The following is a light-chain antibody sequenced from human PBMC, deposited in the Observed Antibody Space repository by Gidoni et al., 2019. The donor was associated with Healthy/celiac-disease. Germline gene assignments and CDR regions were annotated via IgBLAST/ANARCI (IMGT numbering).Light chain of an antibody. J-gene: IGKJ4*01. CDR2: DAS. Sequence: ELVLTQSPATLSLSPGERATLSCRASQSVSSYLAWYQQKPGQAPRLLIYDASNRATDIPARFSGSGSGTDFTLTISSLEPEDFAVYYCQQRSNWLLTFGGGTKVEIK. V-gene: IGKV3-11*01. CDR1: QSVSSY. CDR3: QQRSNWLLT.